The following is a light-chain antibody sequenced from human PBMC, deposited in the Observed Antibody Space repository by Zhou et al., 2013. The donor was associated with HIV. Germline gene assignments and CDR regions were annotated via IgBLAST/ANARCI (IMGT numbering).Light chain of an antibody. V-gene: IGKV2-28*01. CDR3: MQALQTPRT. J-gene: IGKJ1*01. Sequence: DIVMNQSPLSLHVTPGEPASISCRSTQSLLHSNGYNYLDWYLQKPGQSPQLLIYLGSLRPSGVPDRFSGSGSGTDFTLKISRVEAEDVGVYYCMQALQTPRTFGQGT. CDR1: QSLLHSNGYNY. CDR2: LGS.